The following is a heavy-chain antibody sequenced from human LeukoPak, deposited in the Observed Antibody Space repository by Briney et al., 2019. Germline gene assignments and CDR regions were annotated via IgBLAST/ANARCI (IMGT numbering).Heavy chain of an antibody. CDR3: ARDGGGWSSFDY. J-gene: IGHJ4*02. D-gene: IGHD6-19*01. CDR1: GFTFSSYS. CDR2: ISSSSSYI. Sequence: PGGSLRLSCAASGFTFSSYSMNWVRQAPGKGLEWVSSISSSSSYIHYADSVKGRFTISRDNAKNSLYLQMNSLRAEDTAVYYCARDGGGWSSFDYWGQGTLVTVSS. V-gene: IGHV3-21*01.